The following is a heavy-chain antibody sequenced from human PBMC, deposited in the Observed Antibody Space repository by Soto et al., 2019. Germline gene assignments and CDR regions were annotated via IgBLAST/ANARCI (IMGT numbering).Heavy chain of an antibody. CDR2: VYYTGTT. J-gene: IGHJ4*02. V-gene: IGHV4-31*03. CDR3: ARGAPRGRGVPAYLHY. D-gene: IGHD3-10*01. CDR1: GDSITGGGYY. Sequence: SETLSLTCTVSGDSITGGGYYWNWVRQLPGKGLEWIGCVYYTGTTYYNPSLKSRITISIDSSKNQFSLTLSSVTAADTALYICARGAPRGRGVPAYLHYWGQGTLVTVSS.